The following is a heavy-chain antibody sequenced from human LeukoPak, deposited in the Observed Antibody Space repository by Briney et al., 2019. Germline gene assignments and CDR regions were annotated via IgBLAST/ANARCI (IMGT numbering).Heavy chain of an antibody. J-gene: IGHJ4*02. CDR3: ARSPREYSSSWYLPFDY. D-gene: IGHD6-13*01. CDR2: INPNSGGT. Sequence: SVKVSCKASGYTFTGYYMHWVRQAPGQGLEWMGWINPNSGGTNYAQKFQGRVTMTRDTSISTAYMELSRLRSDDTAVYYCARSPREYSSSWYLPFDYWGQGTLVTVSS. CDR1: GYTFTGYY. V-gene: IGHV1-2*02.